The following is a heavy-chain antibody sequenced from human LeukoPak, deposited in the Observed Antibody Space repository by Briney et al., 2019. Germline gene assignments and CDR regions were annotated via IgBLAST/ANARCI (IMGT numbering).Heavy chain of an antibody. CDR3: ARVDWGSSGWHTIFDY. V-gene: IGHV1-2*02. J-gene: IGHJ4*02. CDR2: INPNSGGT. Sequence: ASVKVSCKASGYTFTGYYMHWVRQAPGQGLEWMGWINPNSGGTNYAQKFQGRVTMTRDTSISTAYMELSRLRSDDTAVYYCARVDWGSSGWHTIFDYWGQGTLVTVSS. CDR1: GYTFTGYY. D-gene: IGHD6-19*01.